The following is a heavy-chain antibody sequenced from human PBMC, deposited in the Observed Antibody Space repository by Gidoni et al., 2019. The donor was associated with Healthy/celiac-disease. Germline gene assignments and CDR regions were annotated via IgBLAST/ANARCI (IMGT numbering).Heavy chain of an antibody. J-gene: IGHJ6*02. V-gene: IGHV1-69*09. CDR1: GGTFSSYA. Sequence: QVQLVQSGAEVKKPGSSVKVSCKASGGTFSSYAISWVRQAPGQVCVWIGRIIPILGIANYETKFQGRVTITADKSTSTAYLELSSRRSEDTAVYYCARGGGDYDILTGLVTYYYYGMDVWGQGTTVTVSS. D-gene: IGHD3-9*01. CDR3: ARGGGDYDILTGLVTYYYYGMDV. CDR2: IIPILGIA.